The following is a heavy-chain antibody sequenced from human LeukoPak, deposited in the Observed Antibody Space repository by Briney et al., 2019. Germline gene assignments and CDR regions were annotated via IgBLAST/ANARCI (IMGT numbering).Heavy chain of an antibody. J-gene: IGHJ4*02. CDR1: GDSISGYY. V-gene: IGHV4-59*01. Sequence: SETLSLTCTVSGDSISGYYWSWIRQPPGKGLEWIGYVYYGGTTNYNPSLNSRVTMSVDTSKSQFSLKLRSVTAEGTALYYCARGPLRGGFDFWGQGNLVTVSS. CDR3: ARGPLRGGFDF. D-gene: IGHD3-16*01. CDR2: VYYGGTT.